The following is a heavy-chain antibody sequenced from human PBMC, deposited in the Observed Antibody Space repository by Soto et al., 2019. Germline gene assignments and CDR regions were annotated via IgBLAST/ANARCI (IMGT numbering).Heavy chain of an antibody. D-gene: IGHD5-18*01. J-gene: IGHJ4*02. Sequence: PSETLSLTCTVSGGSISSYYWSWLRQPPGKGLEWIGYIYYSGSTNYNPSLKSRVTISVDTSKNQFSLKLSSVTAADTAVYYCARLDTAMAPDYWGQGTLVTVSS. CDR2: IYYSGST. CDR3: ARLDTAMAPDY. CDR1: GGSISSYY. V-gene: IGHV4-59*08.